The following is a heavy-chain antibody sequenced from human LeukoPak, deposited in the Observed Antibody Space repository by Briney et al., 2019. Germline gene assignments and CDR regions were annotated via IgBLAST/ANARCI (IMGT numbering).Heavy chain of an antibody. V-gene: IGHV1-69*06. D-gene: IGHD6-13*01. CDR2: IIPIFGTA. CDR1: GGTFSSYA. CDR3: ARGSSSWYLIDY. Sequence: ASVKVSCKASGGTFSSYAISWVRQAPGQGLEWMGGIIPIFGTANYAQKFQGRVTITADKSTSTAYMELSSLRSEDTVVYYCARGSSSWYLIDYWGQGTLVTVSS. J-gene: IGHJ4*02.